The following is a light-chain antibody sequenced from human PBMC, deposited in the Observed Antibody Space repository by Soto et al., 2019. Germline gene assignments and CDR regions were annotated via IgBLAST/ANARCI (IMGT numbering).Light chain of an antibody. V-gene: IGKV1-12*01. Sequence: GDRVTITCRASQSITKWLAWCQQKPGGAPRLLVYETSTLQSGVSSRFSGSGSGTEFTLTISGLQPEDFATYYCQQAHDFPWTFGQGTKV. J-gene: IGKJ1*01. CDR3: QQAHDFPWT. CDR1: QSITKW. CDR2: ETS.